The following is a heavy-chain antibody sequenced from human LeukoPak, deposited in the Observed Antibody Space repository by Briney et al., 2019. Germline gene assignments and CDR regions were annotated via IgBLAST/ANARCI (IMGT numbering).Heavy chain of an antibody. Sequence: PGGSLRLSCAASGFTFSNYEMNWGRQAPGKGLEWVSYISSSGSTIYYADSVKGRFTISRDNAKNSLYLQMNSLRAEDTAVYYCARDTAYSSGWDPWGQGTLVTVSS. D-gene: IGHD6-19*01. V-gene: IGHV3-48*03. CDR1: GFTFSNYE. CDR2: ISSSGSTI. CDR3: ARDTAYSSGWDP. J-gene: IGHJ5*02.